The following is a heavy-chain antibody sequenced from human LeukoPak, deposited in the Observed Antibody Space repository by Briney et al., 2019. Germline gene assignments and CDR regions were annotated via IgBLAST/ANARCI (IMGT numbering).Heavy chain of an antibody. CDR2: IFPSGGEI. CDR3: ATYRQVLLPFES. V-gene: IGHV3-23*01. D-gene: IGHD2-8*02. J-gene: IGHJ4*02. Sequence: GGSLRLSCAASGFTFSTFAMIWVRHPPGKGRGWVSSIFPSGGEIHYADSVRGRFTISRDNSKSTLSLQMNSLRAEDTAIYYCATYRQVLLPFESWGQGTLVTVSS. CDR1: GFTFSTFA.